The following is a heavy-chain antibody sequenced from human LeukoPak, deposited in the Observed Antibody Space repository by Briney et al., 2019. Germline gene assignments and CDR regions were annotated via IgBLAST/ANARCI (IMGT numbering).Heavy chain of an antibody. CDR1: GFTFSSYA. Sequence: GRSLRLSCAASGFTFSSYAMHWVRQAPGKGLEWVAVISYDGSNKYYADSVKGRFTISRDNSKNTLYLQMNSLRAEDTAVYYCAGLPTGGLGWPPPPYHFDYWGQGTLVTVSS. CDR3: AGLPTGGLGWPPPPYHFDY. CDR2: ISYDGSNK. J-gene: IGHJ4*02. D-gene: IGHD3-16*01. V-gene: IGHV3-30-3*01.